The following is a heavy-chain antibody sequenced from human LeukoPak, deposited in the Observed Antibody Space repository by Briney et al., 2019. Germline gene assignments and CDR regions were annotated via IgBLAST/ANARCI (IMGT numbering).Heavy chain of an antibody. V-gene: IGHV3-30*02. D-gene: IGHD2-2*02. CDR2: IRYDGSK. CDR3: AKDGPAAIGGGYFDY. J-gene: IGHJ4*02. CDR1: GFTFSSYG. Sequence: GGSLRLSCAASGFTFSSYGMHWVRQAPGKGLEWVAFIRYDGSKYYADSVKGRFTISRDNSKNTLYLQMNSLRAEDTAVYYCAKDGPAAIGGGYFDYWGQGALVTVSS.